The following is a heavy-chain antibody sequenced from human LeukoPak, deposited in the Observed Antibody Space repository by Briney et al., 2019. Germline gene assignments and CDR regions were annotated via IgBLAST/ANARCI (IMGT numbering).Heavy chain of an antibody. Sequence: PGEPLTLSCAASGFTCGSYWLHWVRDAPGKELVWVSHINSDGSSTNFADSVKGRFTVSRDNAKNTLYLQMNSLRAEDTAVYYCARSSGWYGGIGYFDYWGQGTLVTVSS. CDR1: GFTCGSYW. D-gene: IGHD6-19*01. CDR3: ARSSGWYGGIGYFDY. V-gene: IGHV3-74*01. J-gene: IGHJ4*02. CDR2: INSDGSST.